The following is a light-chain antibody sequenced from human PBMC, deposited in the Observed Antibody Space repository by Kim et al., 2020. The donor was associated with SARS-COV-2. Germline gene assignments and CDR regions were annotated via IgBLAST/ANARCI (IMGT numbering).Light chain of an antibody. Sequence: QSALTQPASVSGSPGQSITISCTGTSSDIGRYNSVSWYQQHPGRAPKLMIYDVTIRPSGVSNRFSGSKSGNTSSLTISGLQAEDEADYYCSSYTLRWTVFGTGTKVTVL. CDR1: SSDIGRYNS. CDR2: DVT. J-gene: IGLJ1*01. CDR3: SSYTLRWTV. V-gene: IGLV2-14*03.